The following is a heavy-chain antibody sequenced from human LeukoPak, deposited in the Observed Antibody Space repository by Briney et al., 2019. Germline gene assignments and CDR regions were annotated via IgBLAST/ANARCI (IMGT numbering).Heavy chain of an antibody. V-gene: IGHV1-8*03. Sequence: GASVKVSCKASGYTFTSYDINWVRQATGQGLEWMGWMNPNSGNTGYAQKFQGRVTITRNTSISTAYMELSSLRSEDTAVYYCARGYYYDSSGYYRTKSINWFDPWGQGTLVTVSS. CDR2: MNPNSGNT. J-gene: IGHJ5*02. D-gene: IGHD3-22*01. CDR3: ARGYYYDSSGYYRTKSINWFDP. CDR1: GYTFTSYD.